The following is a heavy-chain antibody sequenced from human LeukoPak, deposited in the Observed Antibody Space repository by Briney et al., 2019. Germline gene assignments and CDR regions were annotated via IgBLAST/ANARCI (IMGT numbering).Heavy chain of an antibody. CDR2: ISSSSSYI. CDR3: ARDRRYCSSTSCYVFDY. J-gene: IGHJ4*02. V-gene: IGHV3-21*01. D-gene: IGHD2-2*01. Sequence: GGSLRLACAASGFTFSSYSMNWVRQAPGKGLEWVSSISSSSSYIYYADSVKGRFTISRDNAKNSLYLQMNSLRAEDTAVYYCARDRRYCSSTSCYVFDYWGQGTLVTVSS. CDR1: GFTFSSYS.